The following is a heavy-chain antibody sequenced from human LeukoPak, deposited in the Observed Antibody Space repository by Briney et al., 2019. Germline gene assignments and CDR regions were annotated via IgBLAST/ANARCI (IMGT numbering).Heavy chain of an antibody. CDR2: ISNNGGYT. J-gene: IGHJ4*02. Sequence: GGSLRLSCAASGFTFSSSAMSWVRQAPGKGLEWVSAISNNGGYTYYADSVQGRFTISRDNSKSTLCLQMNSLRAEDTAVYYCAKQLGYCSDGSCYFPYWGQGTLVTVPS. CDR3: AKQLGYCSDGSCYFPY. V-gene: IGHV3-23*01. D-gene: IGHD2-15*01. CDR1: GFTFSSSA.